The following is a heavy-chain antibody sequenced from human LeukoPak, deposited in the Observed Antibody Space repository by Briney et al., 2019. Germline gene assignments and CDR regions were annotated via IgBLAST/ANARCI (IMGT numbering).Heavy chain of an antibody. Sequence: SETLSLTCTVSGGSISSSSYYWSWIRQPPGKGLEWIGYIYYSGSTNYNPSLKSRVTISVDTSKNQFSLKLSSVTAADTAVYYCASLDQGSYPAFDYWGQGTLVTVSS. D-gene: IGHD1-26*01. V-gene: IGHV4-61*01. CDR3: ASLDQGSYPAFDY. J-gene: IGHJ4*02. CDR2: IYYSGST. CDR1: GGSISSSSYY.